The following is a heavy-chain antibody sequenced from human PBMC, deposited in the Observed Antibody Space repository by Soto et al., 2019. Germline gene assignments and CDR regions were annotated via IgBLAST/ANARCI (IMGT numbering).Heavy chain of an antibody. V-gene: IGHV1-18*01. D-gene: IGHD6-13*01. J-gene: IGHJ6*02. CDR3: ARRMSSSSWTPYGMDV. CDR1: GYTFTSYG. CDR2: ISAYNGNT. Sequence: GASVKVSCKASGYTFTSYGISWVRQAPGQGLEWMGWISAYNGNTNYAQKLQGRVTMTTDTSTSTAYMELRSLRSDDTAVYYCARRMSSSSWTPYGMDVWGQGTTVTVSS.